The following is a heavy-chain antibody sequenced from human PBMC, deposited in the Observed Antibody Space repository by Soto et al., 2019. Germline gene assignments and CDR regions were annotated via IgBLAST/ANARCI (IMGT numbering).Heavy chain of an antibody. D-gene: IGHD6-13*01. CDR1: GGSFSGYY. Sequence: QVQLQQWGAGLLKPSETLSLSCAVYGGSFSGYYWSWIRQPPGKGLEWIGDINHSGTTNYNPSLKSRVTISVDTSKNQFYLKLSSVTAADTAMYYCTRGDRSSSWYGGFYSRHWGQGTLVTVSS. J-gene: IGHJ1*01. V-gene: IGHV4-34*02. CDR2: INHSGTT. CDR3: TRGDRSSSWYGGFYSRH.